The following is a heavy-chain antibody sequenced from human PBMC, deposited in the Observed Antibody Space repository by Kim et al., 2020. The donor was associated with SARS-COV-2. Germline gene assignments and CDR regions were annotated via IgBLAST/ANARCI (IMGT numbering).Heavy chain of an antibody. Sequence: ASVKVSCKASGYTFTGYYMHWVRQAPGQGLEWMGRINPNSGGTNYAQKFQGRVTMTRDTSISTAYMELSRLRSDDTAVYYCARVYYYGSGSNNWFDPWGQGTLVTVSS. CDR1: GYTFTGYY. CDR3: ARVYYYGSGSNNWFDP. V-gene: IGHV1-2*06. J-gene: IGHJ5*02. D-gene: IGHD3-10*01. CDR2: INPNSGGT.